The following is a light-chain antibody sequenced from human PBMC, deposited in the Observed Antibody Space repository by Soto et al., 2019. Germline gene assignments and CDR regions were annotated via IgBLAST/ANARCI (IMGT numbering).Light chain of an antibody. CDR2: WAS. V-gene: IGKV4-1*01. CDR1: QSILYSSNNKDF. J-gene: IGKJ2*01. Sequence: DILMTQSPDSLAVSLGERATINCTSSQSILYSSNNKDFLAWYQQKPGQPPKLLIHWASSREFGVPDRFSGSGSGTDFTLTISRLQAEALAVYFCQQYFSFPYTFGQGTKLEIK. CDR3: QQYFSFPYT.